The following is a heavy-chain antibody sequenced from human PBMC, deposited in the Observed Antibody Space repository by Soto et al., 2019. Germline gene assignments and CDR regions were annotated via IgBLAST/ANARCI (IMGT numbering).Heavy chain of an antibody. D-gene: IGHD2-2*01. CDR3: ARSIVVVPAAIIWFDP. CDR2: IYYSGST. V-gene: IGHV4-30-4*01. Sequence: SETLSLTCTVSGGSISRGDYYWIWIRQPPGKGLEWIGYIYYSGSTYYNPSLKSRVTISVDTSKNQFSLKLSSVTAADTAVYYCARSIVVVPAAIIWFDPRGQGTLVTVSS. CDR1: GGSISRGDYY. J-gene: IGHJ5*02.